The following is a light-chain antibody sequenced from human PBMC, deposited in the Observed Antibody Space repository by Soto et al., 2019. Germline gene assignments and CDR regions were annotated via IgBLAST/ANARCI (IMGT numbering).Light chain of an antibody. CDR2: DAS. V-gene: IGKV1-33*01. CDR3: QQYENRPYT. CDR1: QDISKF. Sequence: DIQMFQYPSSLSASIGDRVSFTCQASQDISKFLNWYQHKPGQAPSLLIYDASKSHFGVPSRFSGSGSGTDFTFTISSLQPEDNATYYCQQYENRPYTFGPGTKVDIK. J-gene: IGKJ3*01.